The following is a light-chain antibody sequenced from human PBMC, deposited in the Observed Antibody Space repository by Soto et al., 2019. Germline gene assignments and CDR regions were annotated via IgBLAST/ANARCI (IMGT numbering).Light chain of an antibody. Sequence: QSALTQPPSASGSRGPSVTISCTGTSSDVGGYNFVSWYQQHPGKAPKLMIYEVNQRPSGVPDRFFGSKSGNTASLTVSGLQAEDEADYYCSSYADSNNLCVFGGGTKLTVL. CDR2: EVN. J-gene: IGLJ3*02. CDR1: SSDVGGYNF. CDR3: SSYADSNNLCV. V-gene: IGLV2-8*01.